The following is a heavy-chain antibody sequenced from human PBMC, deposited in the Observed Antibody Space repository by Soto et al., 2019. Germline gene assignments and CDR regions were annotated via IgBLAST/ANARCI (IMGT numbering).Heavy chain of an antibody. CDR3: ARVGGYTMGYYYYYMDV. J-gene: IGHJ6*03. Sequence: QVQLQEWGPGLVKPSETLSLTCTVSGGSISSYYWSWIRQPPGKGLEWIGYIYYSGSTNYNPSPKSRVTISVDTSKNQFSLKLSSVTAADTAVYYCARVGGYTMGYYYYYMDVWGKGTTVTVSS. D-gene: IGHD3-22*01. CDR1: GGSISSYY. V-gene: IGHV4-59*01. CDR2: IYYSGST.